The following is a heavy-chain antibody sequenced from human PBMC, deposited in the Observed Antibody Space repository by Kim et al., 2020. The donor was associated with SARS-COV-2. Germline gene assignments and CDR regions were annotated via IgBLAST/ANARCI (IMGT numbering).Heavy chain of an antibody. V-gene: IGHV3-23*01. CDR1: GFTFSSYG. Sequence: GGSLRLSCAASGFTFSSYGMSWVRQAPGKGLEWVSAITVSASTYYADSVRGRFTISRDNSKNTLYLQMNSLRAEDTAVYYCAKRGGIPATHHIDYWGQGTLVTVSS. D-gene: IGHD6-25*01. J-gene: IGHJ4*02. CDR2: ITVSAST. CDR3: AKRGGIPATHHIDY.